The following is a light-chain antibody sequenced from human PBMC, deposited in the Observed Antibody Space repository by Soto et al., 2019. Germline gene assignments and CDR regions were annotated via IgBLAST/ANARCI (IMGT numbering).Light chain of an antibody. V-gene: IGKV3-20*01. J-gene: IGKJ2*01. CDR2: GAS. Sequence: EIVLTQSPGTLSLSPGERATLSCRASQSLRRSNLAWYQQKPGQAPRVLIYGASSRATGIPDRFSGSGSGTDFTLTISRRESEDFAVYYCQQYHSAPDTFGQGTKLEIK. CDR3: QQYHSAPDT. CDR1: QSLRRSN.